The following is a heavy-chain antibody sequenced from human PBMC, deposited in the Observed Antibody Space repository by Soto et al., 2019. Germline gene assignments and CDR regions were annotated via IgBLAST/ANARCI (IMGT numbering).Heavy chain of an antibody. D-gene: IGHD3-22*01. J-gene: IGHJ4*02. Sequence: SETLSLTCTVSGGSISSYYWSWIRQPPGKGLEWIGYIYYGGSTNYNPSLKSRVTISVDASKNQFSLKLSSVTAADTAVYYCARVHYDSSGYYYPINYYFDYWGQGTLVTVS. V-gene: IGHV4-59*01. CDR2: IYYGGST. CDR1: GGSISSYY. CDR3: ARVHYDSSGYYYPINYYFDY.